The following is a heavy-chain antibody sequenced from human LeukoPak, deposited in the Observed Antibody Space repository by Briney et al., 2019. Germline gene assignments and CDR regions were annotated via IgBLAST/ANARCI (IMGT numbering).Heavy chain of an antibody. V-gene: IGHV4-38-2*02. CDR2: IFYSGST. CDR1: GYSISSGYY. D-gene: IGHD3-10*01. CDR3: ARRGY. Sequence: SETLSLTCTVSGYSISSGYYWGWIRQPPGKALEWIGNIFYSGSTYYSPSLKSRVTISVDTSKNQFSLKLSSVTAADTAVYYCARRGYWGQGTLVTVSS. J-gene: IGHJ4*02.